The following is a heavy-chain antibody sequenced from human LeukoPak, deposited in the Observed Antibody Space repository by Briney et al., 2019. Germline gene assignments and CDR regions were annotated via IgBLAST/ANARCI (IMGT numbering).Heavy chain of an antibody. CDR2: ISYDGSNK. CDR1: GFTFSSYG. J-gene: IGHJ6*02. Sequence: GGSLRLSCAASGFTFSSYGMHWVRQAPGKGLEWVAVISYDGSNKYYADSVKGRFTISRDNSKNTLYLQMNSLRAEDTAVYYCAKDYSDSSGYYVYYYYGMDVWGQGTTVTVSS. CDR3: AKDYSDSSGYYVYYYYGMDV. D-gene: IGHD3-22*01. V-gene: IGHV3-30*18.